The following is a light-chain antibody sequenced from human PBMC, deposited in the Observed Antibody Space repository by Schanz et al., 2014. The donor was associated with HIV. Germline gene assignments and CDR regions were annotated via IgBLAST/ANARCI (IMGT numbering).Light chain of an antibody. CDR2: GAS. V-gene: IGKV1-39*01. J-gene: IGKJ2*01. Sequence: QMTQSPSSLSASVGDRVTITCRASQTIDNHLNWYQQKPGTAPKVLISGASSLQTGVPSRFSGSRSGTVFTLTINGLQPEDYATYYCQQGETFPTFGQGTKLEIK. CDR3: QQGETFPT. CDR1: QTIDNH.